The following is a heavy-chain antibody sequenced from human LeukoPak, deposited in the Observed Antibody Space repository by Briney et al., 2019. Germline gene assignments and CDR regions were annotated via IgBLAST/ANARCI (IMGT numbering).Heavy chain of an antibody. J-gene: IGHJ3*02. CDR1: GFTFSSYG. CDR2: IRYDGSNK. D-gene: IGHD3-9*01. V-gene: IGHV3-30*02. Sequence: GGSLRLSCAASGFTFSSYGMHWVRQAPGKGLEWVAFIRYDGSNKYYADSVKGRFTISRDNSKNTLYLQMNSLRAEDTAVYYCAKVGLYSGLRHFEVGAFDIWGQGTMVTVSS. CDR3: AKVGLYSGLRHFEVGAFDI.